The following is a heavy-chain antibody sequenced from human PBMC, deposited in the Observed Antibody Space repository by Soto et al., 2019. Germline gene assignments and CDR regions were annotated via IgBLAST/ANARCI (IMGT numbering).Heavy chain of an antibody. V-gene: IGHV3-21*01. Sequence: GGSLRLSCAASGFTFSSYSMNWVRQAPGKGLEWVSSISSSSSYIYYADSVKGRFTIFRSNAKNSLYLQMNSLRAEDTAVNYCARDRASYYDSSGYYYPDSFDIWGQGTMVTVSS. D-gene: IGHD3-22*01. CDR2: ISSSSSYI. J-gene: IGHJ3*02. CDR1: GFTFSSYS. CDR3: ARDRASYYDSSGYYYPDSFDI.